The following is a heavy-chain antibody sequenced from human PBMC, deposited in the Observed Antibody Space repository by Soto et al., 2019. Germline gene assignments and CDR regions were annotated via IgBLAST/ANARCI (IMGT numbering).Heavy chain of an antibody. Sequence: EVQLVESGGGLVQPGGSLRLSCAASGFTFGNFWMHWVRQAPGKGLLWVSRITSDGTRTKYADSVKVRFTISRDNAKNRLYLQMHRLRAEDTALYYFIREGGYSGDDSLPADWGQGTLVTVSS. D-gene: IGHD5-12*01. J-gene: IGHJ4*02. CDR3: IREGGYSGDDSLPAD. CDR2: ITSDGTRT. V-gene: IGHV3-74*03. CDR1: GFTFGNFW.